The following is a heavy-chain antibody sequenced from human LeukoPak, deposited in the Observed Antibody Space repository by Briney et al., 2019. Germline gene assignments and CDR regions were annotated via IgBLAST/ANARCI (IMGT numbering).Heavy chain of an antibody. CDR2: IIPIFGTA. J-gene: IGHJ4*02. CDR1: GGTFSSYA. D-gene: IGHD5-12*01. V-gene: IGHV1-69*13. Sequence: SVKVSCKASGGTFSSYAISWVRQAPGQGFEWMGGIIPIFGTANYAQKFQGRVTITADESTSTAYMELSSLRSEDTAVYYCARAESSGYDSFDYWGQGTLVTVSS. CDR3: ARAESSGYDSFDY.